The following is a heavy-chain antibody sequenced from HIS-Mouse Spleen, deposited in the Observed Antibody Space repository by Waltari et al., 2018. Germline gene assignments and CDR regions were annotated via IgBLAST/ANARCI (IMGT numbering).Heavy chain of an antibody. Sequence: QVQLQESGPGLVKPSQTLSLTCTFSGGSLGSGGYYWSGIRQHPGKGLEWIGYIYYSGSTYYNPSLKSRVTISVDTSKNQFSLKLSSVTAADTAVYYCARSPYYDFWSGYSDNWFDPWGQGTLVTVSS. J-gene: IGHJ5*02. V-gene: IGHV4-31*03. CDR1: GGSLGSGGYY. CDR3: ARSPYYDFWSGYSDNWFDP. D-gene: IGHD3-3*01. CDR2: IYYSGST.